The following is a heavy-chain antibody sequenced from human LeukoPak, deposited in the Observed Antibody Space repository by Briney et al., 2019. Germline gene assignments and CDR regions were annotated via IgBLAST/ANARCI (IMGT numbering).Heavy chain of an antibody. J-gene: IGHJ5*02. CDR1: GFTFSSYW. D-gene: IGHD3-22*01. Sequence: GGSLRLSCAASGFTFSSYWMSWVRQAPGKGLEWVANIKQDGSEKSYVDSVKGRFTISRDNAKNSLYLQMNSLRAEDTAIYYCARKNYYYDTSDAGWFDPWGQGTLVTVSS. CDR2: IKQDGSEK. CDR3: ARKNYYYDTSDAGWFDP. V-gene: IGHV3-7*04.